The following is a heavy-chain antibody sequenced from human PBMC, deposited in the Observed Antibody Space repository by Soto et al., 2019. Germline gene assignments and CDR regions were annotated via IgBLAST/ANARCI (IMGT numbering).Heavy chain of an antibody. V-gene: IGHV4-30-2*01. Sequence: QLQLQESGSGLVKPSQTLSLTCAVSGGSISSGDYSWNWIRQPPGKGLEWIGYIYYGGSTCYNPSPQSRVTMSVVRSRNQFPLKLNSATASNTAVYYCASVRREYDTSGPVDYWGQGTLVTVAS. CDR1: GGSISSGDYS. D-gene: IGHD3-9*01. J-gene: IGHJ4*02. CDR2: IYYGGST. CDR3: ASVRREYDTSGPVDY.